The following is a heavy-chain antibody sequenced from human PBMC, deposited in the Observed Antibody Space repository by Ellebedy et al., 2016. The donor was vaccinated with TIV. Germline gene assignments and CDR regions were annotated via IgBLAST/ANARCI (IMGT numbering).Heavy chain of an antibody. CDR1: GGSINNYY. CDR2: IHHSENS. CDR3: ARDLGRYGMDV. V-gene: IGHV4-59*01. Sequence: MPSETLSLTCSVSGGSINNYYWAWIRQPPGQGLEWIGDIHHSENSLIHPSLKSRVTLSLDTSKSQFSLNLRSVTAADTATYYCARDLGRYGMDVWGQGTTVTVSS. J-gene: IGHJ6*02.